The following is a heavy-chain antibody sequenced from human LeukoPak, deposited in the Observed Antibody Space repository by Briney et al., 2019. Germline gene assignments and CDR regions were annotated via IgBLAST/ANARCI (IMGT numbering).Heavy chain of an antibody. CDR3: AKERGPRSAFDY. CDR2: IKQDGSEK. Sequence: GGSLRLSCAASGFTFSSYWMSWVRQAPGKGLEWVANIKQDGSEKYYVDSVKGRFTISRDNSKNTLYLQMSSLRTEDTAVYYCAKERGPRSAFDYWGQGTLVSVSS. J-gene: IGHJ4*02. CDR1: GFTFSSYW. V-gene: IGHV3-7*01.